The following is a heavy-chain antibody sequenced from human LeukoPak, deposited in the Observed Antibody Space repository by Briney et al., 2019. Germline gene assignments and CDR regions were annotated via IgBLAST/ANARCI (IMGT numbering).Heavy chain of an antibody. J-gene: IGHJ4*02. CDR1: VYTFTRYY. V-gene: IGHV1-46*01. Sequence: ASVNVSFQASVYTFTRYYMHWVRQAPGQGRAWMGISNPSGGSTSYAQKCQGRATMTSNTSTSTVYMELSTLRSEDTAVYYCERGMPGDYSDYWGQGTLVTVSS. CDR3: ERGMPGDYSDY. CDR2: SNPSGGST. D-gene: IGHD4-17*01.